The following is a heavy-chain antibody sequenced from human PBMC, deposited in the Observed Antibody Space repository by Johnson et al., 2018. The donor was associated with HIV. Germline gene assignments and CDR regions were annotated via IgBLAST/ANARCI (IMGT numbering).Heavy chain of an antibody. D-gene: IGHD6-13*01. J-gene: IGHJ3*02. CDR3: TRARYSSSWYNGDAFDI. CDR2: INWNGGST. V-gene: IGHV3-20*04. CDR1: GITFDDYG. Sequence: VQLVESGGGVVRPGGSLRLSCAASGITFDDYGMSWVRQAPGKGLEWVSGINWNGGSTSYADSVRGRFTISRDNAKNSLYLQMNSLRAEDTALYYCTRARYSSSWYNGDAFDIWGQGTMVTVSS.